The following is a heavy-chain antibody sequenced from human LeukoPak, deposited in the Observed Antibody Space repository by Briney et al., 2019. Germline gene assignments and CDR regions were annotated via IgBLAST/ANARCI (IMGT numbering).Heavy chain of an antibody. CDR2: INHSGST. V-gene: IGHV4-34*01. D-gene: IGHD3-22*01. Sequence: SETLSLTCAVYGGSFSGYYWSWIRQPPGKGLEWIGEINHSGSTNYNPSLKSRVTISVDTSKNQFSLKLSSVTAADTAVYYCARVTSPDYYDSSGYYAYWGQGTLVTVSS. CDR3: ARVTSPDYYDSSGYYAY. CDR1: GGSFSGYY. J-gene: IGHJ4*02.